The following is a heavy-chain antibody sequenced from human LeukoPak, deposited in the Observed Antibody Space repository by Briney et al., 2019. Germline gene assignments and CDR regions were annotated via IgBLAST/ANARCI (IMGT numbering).Heavy chain of an antibody. V-gene: IGHV3-7*01. J-gene: IGHJ4*02. Sequence: GGSLRLSCAASGFTFSSYWMSWVRQAPGKGLEWVANIKQDGSEKYYVDSVKGRFTISRDNAKNSLYLQMNSLRAEDTAVYYCARDIFCSGGSCYILWGQGTLVTVSS. D-gene: IGHD2-15*01. CDR2: IKQDGSEK. CDR3: ARDIFCSGGSCYIL. CDR1: GFTFSSYW.